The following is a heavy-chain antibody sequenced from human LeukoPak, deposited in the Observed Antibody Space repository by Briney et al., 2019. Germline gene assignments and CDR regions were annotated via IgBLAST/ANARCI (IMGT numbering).Heavy chain of an antibody. CDR1: GFTVSNNY. V-gene: IGHV3-53*01. CDR2: IYSGGTT. CDR3: GRDVGP. Sequence: GGSLRLSCAASGFTVSNNYLHWVRQARGKGLEWVSVIYSGGTTYYSNSVKGRFNISRDNSKNTMYLQMNSLRVEDTAMYYCGRDVGPWGQGTLVTVSS. J-gene: IGHJ5*02.